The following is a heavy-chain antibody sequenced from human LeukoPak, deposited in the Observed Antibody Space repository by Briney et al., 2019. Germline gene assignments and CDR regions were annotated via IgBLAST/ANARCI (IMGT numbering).Heavy chain of an antibody. CDR3: ARPVYCSVTTCTGPLHI. J-gene: IGHJ3*02. V-gene: IGHV4-34*01. CDR1: GASLNNYN. Sequence: PSETLSLTCAVYGASLNNYNWAWIRQSPVMGLEWIGEIDHVGRTRYNPSLKSRLTISIDTSKNQFSLTLSSVTAADTAPYFCARPVYCSVTTCTGPLHIWGQGTMVTVSS. D-gene: IGHD2-15*01. CDR2: IDHVGRT.